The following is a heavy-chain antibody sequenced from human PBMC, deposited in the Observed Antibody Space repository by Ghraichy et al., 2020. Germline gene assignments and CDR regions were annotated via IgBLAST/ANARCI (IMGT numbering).Heavy chain of an antibody. Sequence: GGSLRLSCAVSGFTFSSYEMNWVRQAPGKGLEWVSYISSSGSTIYYADSVKGRFTISRDNAKNSLYLQMNSLRAEDTAVYYCARVARQSGAFDYWGQGTLVTVSS. J-gene: IGHJ4*02. CDR3: ARVARQSGAFDY. CDR1: GFTFSSYE. D-gene: IGHD3-10*01. CDR2: ISSSGSTI. V-gene: IGHV3-48*03.